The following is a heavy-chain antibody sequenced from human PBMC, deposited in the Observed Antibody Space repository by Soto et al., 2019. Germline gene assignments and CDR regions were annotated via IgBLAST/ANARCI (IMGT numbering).Heavy chain of an antibody. D-gene: IGHD2-15*01. CDR3: ARYCSGGSCFSDY. V-gene: IGHV4-30-4*01. CDR2: IYYSGST. CDR1: GGSISSGDYY. J-gene: IGHJ4*02. Sequence: SETLSLTCTVSGGSISSGDYYWSWIRQPPGKGLEWIGYIYYSGSTYYNPSLKSRVTISVDTSKNQFSLKLSSVTAADTAVYYCARYCSGGSCFSDYWGQGTLGT.